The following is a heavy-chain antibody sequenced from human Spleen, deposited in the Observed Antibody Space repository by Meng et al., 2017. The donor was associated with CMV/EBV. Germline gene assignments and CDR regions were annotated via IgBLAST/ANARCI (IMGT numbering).Heavy chain of an antibody. CDR3: AKPYCSSTSCYGGVDY. J-gene: IGHJ4*02. CDR1: GFTLSSYW. CDR2: IKPDGSEK. Sequence: GESLKISCAASGFTLSSYWMSWVRQAPGKGLEWVADIKPDGSEKYYVDSVKGRFTISRDNSKNTLYLQMNSLRAEDTAVYYCAKPYCSSTSCYGGVDYWGQGTLVTVSS. D-gene: IGHD2-2*01. V-gene: IGHV3-7*01.